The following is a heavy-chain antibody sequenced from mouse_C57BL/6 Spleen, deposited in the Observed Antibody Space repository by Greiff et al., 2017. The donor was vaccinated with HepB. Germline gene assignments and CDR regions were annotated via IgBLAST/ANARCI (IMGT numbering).Heavy chain of an antibody. D-gene: IGHD3-2*02. CDR1: GYTFTSYT. Sequence: VQRVESGAELARPGASVKMSCKASGYTFTSYTMHWVKQRPGQGLEWIGYINPSSGYTKYNQKFKDKATLTADKSSSTAYMQLSSLTSEDSAVYYCARGDSSGTLDYWGQGTLVTVSA. V-gene: IGHV1-4*01. CDR3: ARGDSSGTLDY. J-gene: IGHJ3*01. CDR2: INPSSGYT.